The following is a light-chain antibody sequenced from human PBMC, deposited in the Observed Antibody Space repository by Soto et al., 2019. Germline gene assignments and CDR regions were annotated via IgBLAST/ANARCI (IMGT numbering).Light chain of an antibody. Sequence: QSALIQPASVSGSPGQSINISGTGTTSDVGGYNHVSWFQQHPGKVPKLMIYDVNNRPSGVSNRFSGSKSGNTASLTISGLQAEDEADYYCSSYTNTNTLVFGGGTKLTVL. V-gene: IGLV2-14*01. CDR3: SSYTNTNTLV. J-gene: IGLJ2*01. CDR2: DVN. CDR1: TSDVGGYNH.